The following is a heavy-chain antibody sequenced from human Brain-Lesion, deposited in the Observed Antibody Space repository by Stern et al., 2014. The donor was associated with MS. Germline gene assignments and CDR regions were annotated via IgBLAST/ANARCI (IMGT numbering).Heavy chain of an antibody. CDR3: AGEEDIRYCSGGSCTGNWFDP. Sequence: VQLVESGPGLVKPSETLSLTCTVAGGSVSSTSYAWAWIRQPPGKGLEWIGTIYYSGNTYYSPSLKRRLTISLDPSKNQFSLQLGLVTAADTAVYYCAGEEDIRYCSGGSCTGNWFDPWGQGTLVTVSS. V-gene: IGHV4-39*01. D-gene: IGHD2-15*01. CDR1: GGSVSSTSYA. J-gene: IGHJ5*02. CDR2: IYYSGNT.